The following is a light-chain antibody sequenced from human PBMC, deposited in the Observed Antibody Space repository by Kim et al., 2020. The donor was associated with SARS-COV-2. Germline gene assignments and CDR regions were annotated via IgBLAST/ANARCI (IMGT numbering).Light chain of an antibody. Sequence: ACVGDTVTITCRARQGISNDLDWYQQKPGKVPKLLIYAASTLESGVPSRFSGSGSGTDFTLTISSLQPEDVATYYCQKYNSPPLTFGGGTKVDIK. CDR3: QKYNSPPLT. J-gene: IGKJ4*01. CDR2: AAS. CDR1: QGISND. V-gene: IGKV1-27*01.